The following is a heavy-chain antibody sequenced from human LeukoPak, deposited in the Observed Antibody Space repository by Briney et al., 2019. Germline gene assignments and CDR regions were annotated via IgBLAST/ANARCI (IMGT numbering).Heavy chain of an antibody. Sequence: SETLSLTCTVSGGSISSGQYYWNWIRQPPGKGLEWIGYIYSSGSTYYNPSLKSRVTISGDTPKTQFSLNLTSVTAADTAVYYCARGGASMDFHYWGQGTLVTVSS. J-gene: IGHJ4*02. D-gene: IGHD2/OR15-2a*01. V-gene: IGHV4-30-4*01. CDR1: GGSISSGQYY. CDR2: IYSSGST. CDR3: ARGGASMDFHY.